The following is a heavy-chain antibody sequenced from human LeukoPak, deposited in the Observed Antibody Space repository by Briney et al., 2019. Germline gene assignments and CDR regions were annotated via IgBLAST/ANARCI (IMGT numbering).Heavy chain of an antibody. CDR3: AREAGARTLDY. J-gene: IGHJ4*02. Sequence: SETLSLTCTVSGVSISSYYWSWIRQPPGKGPEWIGYIYYSGSTNYNPSLKTRVTISVDTSKNQFSLKLSSVTAADTAVYYCAREAGARTLDYWGPGTLVTVSS. V-gene: IGHV4-59*01. CDR2: IYYSGST. CDR1: GVSISSYY.